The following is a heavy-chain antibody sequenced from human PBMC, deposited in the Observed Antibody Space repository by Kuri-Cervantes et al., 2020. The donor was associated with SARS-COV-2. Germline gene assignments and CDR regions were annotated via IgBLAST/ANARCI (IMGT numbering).Heavy chain of an antibody. CDR3: ARDDNSSGYYGPDFDY. V-gene: IGHV1-46*01. D-gene: IGHD3-22*01. CDR2: INPRGGST. CDR1: GYTFSDYY. J-gene: IGHJ4*02. Sequence: ASVKVSCKASGYTFSDYYMHWVRQAPGQGLEWMGIINPRGGSTNYAQKFQGRVTMTRDTSTSTAYMELRSLRSDDTAVYYCARDDNSSGYYGPDFDYWGQGTLVTVSS.